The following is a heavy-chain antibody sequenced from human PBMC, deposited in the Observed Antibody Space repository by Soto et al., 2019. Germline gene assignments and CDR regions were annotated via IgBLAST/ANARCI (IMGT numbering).Heavy chain of an antibody. D-gene: IGHD1-26*01. CDR3: VRGLSGSYLAPLWY. V-gene: IGHV3-11*03. J-gene: IGHJ4*02. CDR2: ISNSRSFS. CDR1: GFTFSDYY. Sequence: GGSLRLSCAASGFTFSDYYMNWIRQAPGKGLEWVSYISNSRSFSNYADSVKGRFTISRDNAKSSLYLQMNSLRAEDTAVYYCVRGLSGSYLAPLWYWGQGTLVTVPQ.